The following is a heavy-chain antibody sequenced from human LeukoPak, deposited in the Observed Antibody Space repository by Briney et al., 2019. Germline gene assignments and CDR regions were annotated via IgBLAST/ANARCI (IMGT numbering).Heavy chain of an antibody. J-gene: IGHJ4*02. CDR1: GFMFSIYN. V-gene: IGHV3-48*02. Sequence: PGGSLRLSCAASGFMFSIYNMNWVRQAPGKGLEWISFITNSGSPIYYADSVRGRFTISRDRAKNSLYLQMSSLRDEDTAVYYCARGRTSSWYFDYWGQGTLVTVSS. CDR3: ARGRTSSWYFDY. CDR2: ITNSGSPI. D-gene: IGHD6-13*01.